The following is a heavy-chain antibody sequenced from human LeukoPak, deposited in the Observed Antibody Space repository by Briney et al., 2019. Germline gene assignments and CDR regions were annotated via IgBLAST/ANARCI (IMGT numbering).Heavy chain of an antibody. CDR1: GGSISSHY. Sequence: ASETLSLTCTVSGGSISSHYWSWIRQPPGKGLEWIGYIYYSGSTNYNPSLKSRVTISVDTSKNQFSLKLSSVTAADTAVYYCARSMTTVNAFDIWGQGTMVTVSS. V-gene: IGHV4-59*11. J-gene: IGHJ3*02. CDR3: ARSMTTVNAFDI. CDR2: IYYSGST. D-gene: IGHD4-17*01.